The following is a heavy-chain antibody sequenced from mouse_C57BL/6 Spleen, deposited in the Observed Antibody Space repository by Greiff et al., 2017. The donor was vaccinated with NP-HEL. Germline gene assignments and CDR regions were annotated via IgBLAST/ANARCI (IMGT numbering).Heavy chain of an antibody. J-gene: IGHJ4*01. V-gene: IGHV1-50*01. CDR1: GYTFTSYW. CDR2: IDPSDSYT. CDR3: ARLEAGAMDY. Sequence: QVQLQQPGAELVKPGASVKLSCKASGYTFTSYWMQWVKQRPGQGLEWIGEIDPSDSYTNYNQKLKGKATLTVDISSRTAYMQLSSLTSEDSAVYYCARLEAGAMDYWGQGTSVTVSS.